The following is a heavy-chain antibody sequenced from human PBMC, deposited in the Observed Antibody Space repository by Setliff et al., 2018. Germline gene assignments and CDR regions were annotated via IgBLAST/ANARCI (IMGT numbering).Heavy chain of an antibody. Sequence: PSETLSLTCTVSGGSISSYDWSWIRQPAGKGLEWIGHIYIGGSANYNPSLKSRVTMSIDTSKNQFSLKLNSVTAADMAVYYCAREQWLDPLGYYYMDVWAKGTTVTVSS. CDR1: GGSISSYD. D-gene: IGHD6-19*01. J-gene: IGHJ6*03. CDR2: IYIGGSA. CDR3: AREQWLDPLGYYYMDV. V-gene: IGHV4-4*07.